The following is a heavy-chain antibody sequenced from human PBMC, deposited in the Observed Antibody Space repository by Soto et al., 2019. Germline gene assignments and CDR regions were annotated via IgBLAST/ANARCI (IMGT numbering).Heavy chain of an antibody. CDR2: INPSGGST. J-gene: IGHJ4*02. D-gene: IGHD3-22*01. V-gene: IGHV1-46*01. CDR1: GYTFTSYY. Sequence: AASVKVSCKASGYTFTSYYMHWVRQAPGQGLEWMGIINPSGGSTSYAQKFQGRVTMTRDTSTSTVYMELSSLRSEDTAVYYCARDTRLVYYYDSSGYQGFDYWGQGTLVTVSS. CDR3: ARDTRLVYYYDSSGYQGFDY.